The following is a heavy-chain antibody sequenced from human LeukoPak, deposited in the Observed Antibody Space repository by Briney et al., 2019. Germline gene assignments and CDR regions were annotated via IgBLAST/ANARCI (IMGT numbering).Heavy chain of an antibody. D-gene: IGHD6-19*01. CDR2: IRYDGSNK. Sequence: GGSLRLSCAASGFTFSSYGMHWVRQAPGKGLEWVAFIRYDGSNKYYADSVKGRFTISRDNSKNTLYLQMNSLRAEDTAVYYCAKDLGDSSGWYMDYWGQGTLVTVSS. V-gene: IGHV3-30*02. CDR1: GFTFSSYG. J-gene: IGHJ4*02. CDR3: AKDLGDSSGWYMDY.